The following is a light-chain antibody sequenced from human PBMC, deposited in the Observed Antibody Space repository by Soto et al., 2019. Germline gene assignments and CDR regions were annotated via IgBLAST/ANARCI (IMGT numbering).Light chain of an antibody. Sequence: DIQMTQSPSSLSASVGDRVTITCQASQDISNSLGWYQQKPGKAPKLLIYGASTLETGVPSRFSGGGSGSDFIFTISSLQPEDIATYYCQQFNNYPLTFGGGTKVDIK. CDR3: QQFNNYPLT. CDR2: GAS. CDR1: QDISNS. V-gene: IGKV1-33*01. J-gene: IGKJ4*01.